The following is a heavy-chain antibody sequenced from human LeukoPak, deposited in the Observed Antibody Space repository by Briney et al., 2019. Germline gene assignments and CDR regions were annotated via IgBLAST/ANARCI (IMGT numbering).Heavy chain of an antibody. D-gene: IGHD6-13*01. V-gene: IGHV4-34*01. CDR3: ARRVWGIAATKPTPGFDY. CDR2: INHSGST. CDR1: GGSFSGYY. J-gene: IGHJ4*02. Sequence: SETLSLTCAVYGGSFSGYYWSWIRQPPGKGLEWIGEINHSGSTNYKPSLKSRVTISLDTSKNQFSLKLSSVTAADTAVYYCARRVWGIAATKPTPGFDYWGQGTLVTVSS.